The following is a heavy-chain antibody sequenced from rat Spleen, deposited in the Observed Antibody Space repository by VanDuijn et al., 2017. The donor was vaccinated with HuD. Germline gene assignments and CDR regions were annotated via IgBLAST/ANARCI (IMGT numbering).Heavy chain of an antibody. CDR1: GFTFSNYD. CDR2: INPAGGDT. CDR3: ARRRWELGFDN. D-gene: IGHD1-11*01. J-gene: IGHJ2*01. V-gene: IGHV5S13*01. Sequence: EVQLVETGGGLVQPGRSLKLSCAASGFTFSNYDMAWVRQAPTKGLEWVSSINPAGGDTYYPDSVKGRFTISRDNAENTVYLQMNSLRSEDTATYYCARRRWELGFDNWGQGVMVTVSS.